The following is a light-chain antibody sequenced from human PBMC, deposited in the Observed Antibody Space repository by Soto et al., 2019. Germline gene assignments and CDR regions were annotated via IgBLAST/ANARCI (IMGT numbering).Light chain of an antibody. CDR2: AAC. CDR3: QQSYSTPPLA. J-gene: IGKJ4*01. V-gene: IGKV1-39*01. CDR1: QSINNF. Sequence: DFQMTQSPSSLSAFVGDRVTITCRASQSINNFLNWYQQKPGKAPNLLIYAACSLQSGVPSRFSGSGSGTDFTLTISSLQLEDFATYYCQQSYSTPPLAFGGGTKVEIK.